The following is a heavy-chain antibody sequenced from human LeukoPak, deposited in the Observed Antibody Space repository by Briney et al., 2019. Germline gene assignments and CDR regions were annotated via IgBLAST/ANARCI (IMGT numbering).Heavy chain of an antibody. CDR2: IRYDGSNK. CDR1: GFTFSSYG. CDR3: AKVGGRFLEWLSPAEYFQH. J-gene: IGHJ1*01. Sequence: GGSLRLSCAASGFTFSSYGIHWVRQAPGKGLEWVALIRYDGSNKYYADSVKGRFTISRDNSKNTLYLQMNSLRAEDTAVYYCAKVGGRFLEWLSPAEYFQHWGQGTLVTVSS. V-gene: IGHV3-30*02. D-gene: IGHD3-3*01.